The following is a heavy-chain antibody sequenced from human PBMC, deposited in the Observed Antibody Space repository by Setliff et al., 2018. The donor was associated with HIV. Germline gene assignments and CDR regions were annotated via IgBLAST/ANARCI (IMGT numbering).Heavy chain of an antibody. CDR2: INPDSRGT. CDR1: GYTFTSYY. V-gene: IGHV1-2*06. D-gene: IGHD6-13*01. CDR3: ARGVKGIATTGKYYFDY. Sequence: GASVKVSCKASGYTFTSYYMHWVRQAPGQGLEWVGRINPDSRGTNYAQTFQGRVTMTRDTSVSTAYMELSRLKSDDTAVFYCARGVKGIATTGKYYFDYWGQGTLVTVS. J-gene: IGHJ4*02.